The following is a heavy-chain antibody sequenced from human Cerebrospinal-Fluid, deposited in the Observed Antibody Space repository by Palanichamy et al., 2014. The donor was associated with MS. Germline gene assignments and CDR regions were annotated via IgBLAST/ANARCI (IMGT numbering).Heavy chain of an antibody. J-gene: IGHJ6*02. CDR2: IFDNGNT. D-gene: IGHD3/OR15-3a*01. CDR3: ARVHRGWTGYFGVRREPSHYGLDV. V-gene: IGHV4-30-4*07. CDR1: GDSISGGGYS. Sequence: QVKLQQSGPGLVKPSQTLSLTCAVSGDSISGGGYSWSWIRQPPGKGLEWIGYIFDNGNTYYNLSLKSRVTISIDTSKSQFSLKLSSVTAADTAVYYCARVHRGWTGYFGVRREPSHYGLDVWGQGTTVTVSS.